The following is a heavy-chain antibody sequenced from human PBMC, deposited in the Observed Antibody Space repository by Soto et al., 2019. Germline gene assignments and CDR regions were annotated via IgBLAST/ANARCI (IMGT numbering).Heavy chain of an antibody. D-gene: IGHD3-3*01. CDR1: GFTFSNAW. J-gene: IGHJ6*02. V-gene: IGHV3-15*07. CDR3: TTALDYDFWSGRVDV. Sequence: EVQLVESGGGLVKPGGSLRLSCAASGFTFSNAWMNWVRQAPGKGLEWGGRIKSKTDGGTTDYAAPVKGRFTNSRDDSKNTRYRQMNSLKTEDTAVYSCTTALDYDFWSGRVDVWGQGTTVTVSS. CDR2: IKSKTDGGTT.